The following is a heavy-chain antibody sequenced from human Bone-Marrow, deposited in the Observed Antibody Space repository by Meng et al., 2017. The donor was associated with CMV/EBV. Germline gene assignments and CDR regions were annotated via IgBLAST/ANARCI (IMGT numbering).Heavy chain of an antibody. CDR2: IGTTSSYI. Sequence: GGSLRLSCAASGFTFSSYSMNWVRQAPGKGLEWVSSIGTTSSYIYYADSVKGRFTISRDNAKNSLYLQMNSLRAEDTAVYYCARDSELEWLNYWGQGTLVTVSS. CDR1: GFTFSSYS. V-gene: IGHV3-21*01. J-gene: IGHJ4*02. D-gene: IGHD3-3*01. CDR3: ARDSELEWLNY.